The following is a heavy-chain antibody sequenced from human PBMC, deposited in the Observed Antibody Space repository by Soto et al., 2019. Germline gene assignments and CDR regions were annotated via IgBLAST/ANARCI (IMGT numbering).Heavy chain of an antibody. CDR1: GGSISSYY. D-gene: IGHD2-15*01. Sequence: PSETLSLTCTVSGGSISSYYWSWIRQPPGKGLEWIGYIYYSGSTNYNPSPKSRVTISVDTSKNQFSLKLSSVTAADTAVYYCARAYFYCSGGSCSNWFDPWGQGTLVTVSS. J-gene: IGHJ5*02. CDR2: IYYSGST. V-gene: IGHV4-59*01. CDR3: ARAYFYCSGGSCSNWFDP.